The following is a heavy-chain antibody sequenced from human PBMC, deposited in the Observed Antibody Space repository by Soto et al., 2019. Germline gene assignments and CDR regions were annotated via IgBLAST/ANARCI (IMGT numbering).Heavy chain of an antibody. CDR1: GLTFSNYA. D-gene: IGHD3-10*01. Sequence: GGSLRLSCAVSGLTFSNYAMTWVRQAPGKGLEWVSTIAGNASSTFYPDSVKGRFTISRDNARNTVYLQMNSLRAEDTAVYYCARVRYYSSGSSINWFDPWGQGALVTVSS. V-gene: IGHV3-23*01. CDR2: IAGNASST. J-gene: IGHJ5*02. CDR3: ARVRYYSSGSSINWFDP.